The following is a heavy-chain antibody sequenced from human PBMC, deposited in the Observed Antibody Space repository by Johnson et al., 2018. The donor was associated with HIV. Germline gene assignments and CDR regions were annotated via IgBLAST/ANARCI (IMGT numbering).Heavy chain of an antibody. V-gene: IGHV3-7*05. Sequence: VQLVESGGGVVQPGRSLRLSCAASGFTFSKYGMHWVRQAPGKGLEWVANIKQDGSEKYYVDSVKGRFTISRDNAKNSLYLQMNSLKTEDTAVYYCTTRVTVVIISSDAFDIWGQGTMVTVSS. D-gene: IGHD3-3*01. CDR2: IKQDGSEK. J-gene: IGHJ3*02. CDR3: TTRVTVVIISSDAFDI. CDR1: GFTFSKYG.